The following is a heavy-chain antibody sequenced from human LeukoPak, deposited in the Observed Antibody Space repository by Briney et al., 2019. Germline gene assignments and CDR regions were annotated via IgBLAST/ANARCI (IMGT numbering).Heavy chain of an antibody. V-gene: IGHV4-39*01. CDR1: GGSISSSSNY. Sequence: PSGTLSLTCSVSGGSISSSSNYWGWIRQPPGKGLEWIGSIYYSGDTYYNPSLRSRVIISVDTSKNQFSLKLTSVTAADTAVYYCARSSAAEGPTHNWFGPWGQGTLVTVPS. J-gene: IGHJ5*02. CDR3: ARSSAAEGPTHNWFGP. CDR2: IYYSGDT. D-gene: IGHD6-13*01.